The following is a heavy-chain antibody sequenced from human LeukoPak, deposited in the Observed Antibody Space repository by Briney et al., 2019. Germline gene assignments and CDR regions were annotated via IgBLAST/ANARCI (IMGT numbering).Heavy chain of an antibody. CDR2: ISGSGGST. V-gene: IGHV3-23*01. CDR3: AKSASGGERYFDY. D-gene: IGHD3-10*01. Sequence: GGSLRLSCAASGFTFSGYAMTWVRQAPGKGLEWVSAISGSGGSTYYADSVKGRFTISRDNSKNTLYLQMNSLRAEDTAVYYCAKSASGGERYFDYWGQGTLVTVSS. J-gene: IGHJ4*02. CDR1: GFTFSGYA.